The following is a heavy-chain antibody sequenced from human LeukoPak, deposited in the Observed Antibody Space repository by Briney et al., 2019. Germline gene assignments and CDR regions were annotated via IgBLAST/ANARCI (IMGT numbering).Heavy chain of an antibody. V-gene: IGHV4-39*07. CDR2: IYYSGST. Sequence: SETLSLTCTVSGGSISSSSYYWGWIRQPPGKGLEWIGSIYYSGSTYYNPSLKSRVTISVDTSKNQFSLKLSSVTAADTAVYYCARNGERSSGWYDYWGQGTLVTVSS. D-gene: IGHD6-19*01. J-gene: IGHJ4*02. CDR3: ARNGERSSGWYDY. CDR1: GGSISSSSYY.